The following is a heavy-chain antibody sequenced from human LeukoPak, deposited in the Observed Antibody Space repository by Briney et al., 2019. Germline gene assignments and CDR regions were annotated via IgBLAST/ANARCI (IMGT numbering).Heavy chain of an antibody. Sequence: GGSLRLSCATSGFAFNNYNMNWVRQAPGRALEWVSSITSSGTYIFYADSVKGRFTISRDNAKNSLYLQMNSLGPEDTAVYYCARDPYSGNYGNYYYYYMDVWGKGTTVTISS. CDR1: GFAFNNYN. D-gene: IGHD1-26*01. CDR2: ITSSGTYI. CDR3: ARDPYSGNYGNYYYYYMDV. J-gene: IGHJ6*03. V-gene: IGHV3-21*01.